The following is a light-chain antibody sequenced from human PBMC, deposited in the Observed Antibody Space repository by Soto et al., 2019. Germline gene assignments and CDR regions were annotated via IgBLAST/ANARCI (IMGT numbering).Light chain of an antibody. CDR2: DVS. V-gene: IGLV2-14*01. J-gene: IGLJ1*01. CDR3: SSYTISSADV. CDR1: SSDVGGYKY. Sequence: QSALTQPASVSGSPGQSITISCTGTSSDVGGYKYVSWYQQHPGTAPKLMIYDVSNRPSGVSNRFSGSKSGNTASLTISGLQAEDEADYYFSSYTISSADVFGTGTKLTVL.